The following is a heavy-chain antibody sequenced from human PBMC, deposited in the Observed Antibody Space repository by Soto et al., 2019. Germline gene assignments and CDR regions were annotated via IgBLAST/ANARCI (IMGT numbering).Heavy chain of an antibody. CDR3: ARKKEYCSSTSCYGGMTWFDP. Sequence: GASVKVSCKASGGPFSSYTITWVRQAPGQRLEWMGRIIPSLGKTKYSQKLQGRVTITRDTSTSTAYMELSSLRSEDTAVYYCARKKEYCSSTSCYGGMTWFDPWGQGTLVTVSS. J-gene: IGHJ5*02. V-gene: IGHV1-69*02. CDR1: GGPFSSYT. D-gene: IGHD2-2*01. CDR2: IIPSLGKT.